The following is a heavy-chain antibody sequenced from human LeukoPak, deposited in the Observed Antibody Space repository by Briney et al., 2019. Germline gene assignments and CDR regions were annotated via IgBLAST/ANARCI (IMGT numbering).Heavy chain of an antibody. J-gene: IGHJ4*02. Sequence: PGGSLSLSCAASGFTFSSYAMHWVRQAPGKGLEWVAVISYDGSNKYYADSVKGRFTISRDNAKNTLYLQMNSLRAEDTAVYYCARVDFFEPLYYFDYWGQGTLVTVSS. V-gene: IGHV3-30*04. CDR2: ISYDGSNK. D-gene: IGHD3-3*01. CDR1: GFTFSSYA. CDR3: ARVDFFEPLYYFDY.